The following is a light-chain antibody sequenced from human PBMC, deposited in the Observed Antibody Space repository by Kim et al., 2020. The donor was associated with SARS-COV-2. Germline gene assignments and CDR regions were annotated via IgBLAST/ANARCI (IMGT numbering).Light chain of an antibody. CDR3: QAWGTGIVL. Sequence: QLELTQSPSASASLGASVTLTCTLSSGHSNFAIAWHQKQPEKGPQFLMKVNTDGSHTKGDGIPDRFSGSSSGAGRYLIISSLQSEDEADYYCQAWGTGIVLFGGGTQLTVL. CDR2: VNTDGSH. V-gene: IGLV4-69*02. J-gene: IGLJ2*01. CDR1: SGHSNFA.